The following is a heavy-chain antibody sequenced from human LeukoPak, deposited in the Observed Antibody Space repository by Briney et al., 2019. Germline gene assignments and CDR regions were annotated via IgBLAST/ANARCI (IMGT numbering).Heavy chain of an antibody. V-gene: IGHV3-23*01. CDR2: ISGSGGST. J-gene: IGHJ4*02. Sequence: GGSLRLSCAASGFTFSSYAMSWVRQAPGKGLEWVSAISGSGGSTYYADSVKGRFTISRDNSKNTLYLQMNSLRAEDTAVYYCAKDWGSSWYQEASFDYWGQGTLVTVSS. CDR1: GFTFSSYA. CDR3: AKDWGSSWYQEASFDY. D-gene: IGHD6-13*01.